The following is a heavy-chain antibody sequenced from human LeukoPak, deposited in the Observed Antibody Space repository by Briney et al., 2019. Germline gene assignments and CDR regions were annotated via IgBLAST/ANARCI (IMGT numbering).Heavy chain of an antibody. CDR2: INPNSGGT. D-gene: IGHD3-22*01. J-gene: IGHJ4*02. CDR3: ARERMARNYYDSSGYVDY. V-gene: IGHV1-2*02. CDR1: GYTFTGYY. Sequence: ASVKVSYKASGYTFTGYYMHWVRHAPGQGLEWMGWINPNSGGTNYAENFQGRVTMTRDTPISTAYMELSRLRCGDTGVYYCARERMARNYYDSSGYVDYWGQGTLVTVSS.